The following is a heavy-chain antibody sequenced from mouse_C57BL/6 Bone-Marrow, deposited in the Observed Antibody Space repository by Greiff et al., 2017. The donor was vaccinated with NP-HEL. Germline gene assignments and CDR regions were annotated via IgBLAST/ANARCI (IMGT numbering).Heavy chain of an antibody. CDR3: ARDYGSSWSDWYFDV. J-gene: IGHJ1*03. D-gene: IGHD1-1*01. Sequence: QVQLQQPGAELVMPGASVKLSCKASGYTFTSYWMHWVKQRPGQGLEWIGEIDPSDSYTNYTQKFKGKSTLTADKSSSTAYMQLSSLTSEDSAVYYCARDYGSSWSDWYFDVWGTGTTVTVSS. CDR1: GYTFTSYW. V-gene: IGHV1-69*01. CDR2: IDPSDSYT.